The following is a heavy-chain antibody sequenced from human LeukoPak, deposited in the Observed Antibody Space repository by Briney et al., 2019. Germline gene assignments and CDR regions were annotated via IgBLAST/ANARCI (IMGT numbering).Heavy chain of an antibody. Sequence: PSETLSLTCTVSGGSISSYYWSWIRQPAGKGLEWIGRIYTSGSTNYNPSLKSRVTMSVGTSKNQFSLKLSSVTAADTAVYYCAREILWFGERTRNFDYWGQGTLVTVSS. V-gene: IGHV4-4*07. CDR2: IYTSGST. D-gene: IGHD3-10*01. J-gene: IGHJ4*02. CDR1: GGSISSYY. CDR3: AREILWFGERTRNFDY.